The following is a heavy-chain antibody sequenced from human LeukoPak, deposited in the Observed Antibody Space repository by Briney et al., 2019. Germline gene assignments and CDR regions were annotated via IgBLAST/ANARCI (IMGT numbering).Heavy chain of an antibody. J-gene: IGHJ4*02. CDR2: ISAYNGNT. CDR3: ARGLGGSGSYFLTFVY. Sequence: ASVKVSCKASGYTFTTYSINWVRQAPGQGLEWMGWISAYNGNTKYAQKLQGRVTMTTDTSTSTAYMELRSLRSDDTAVYYCARGLGGSGSYFLTFVYWGQGTLVTVSS. V-gene: IGHV1-18*01. D-gene: IGHD1-26*01. CDR1: GYTFTTYS.